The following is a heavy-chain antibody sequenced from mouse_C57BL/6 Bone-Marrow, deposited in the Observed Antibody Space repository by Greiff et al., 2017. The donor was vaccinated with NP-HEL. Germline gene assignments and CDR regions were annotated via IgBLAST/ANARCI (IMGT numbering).Heavy chain of an antibody. D-gene: IGHD1-1*01. V-gene: IGHV3-6*01. J-gene: IGHJ2*01. Sequence: ESGPGLVKPSQSLSLTCSVTGYSITSGYYWNWIRQFPGNKLEWMGYISYDGSNNYNPSLKNRISITRDTSKNQFFLKLNSVTTEDTATYYCASGGVTTVSFDYWGQGTTLTVSS. CDR3: ASGGVTTVSFDY. CDR2: ISYDGSN. CDR1: GYSITSGYY.